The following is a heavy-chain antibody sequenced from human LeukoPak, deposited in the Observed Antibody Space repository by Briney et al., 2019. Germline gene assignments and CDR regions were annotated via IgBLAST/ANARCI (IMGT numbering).Heavy chain of an antibody. CDR1: GFTFSSYS. CDR2: ISSSSSTI. CDR3: ATTPLLYFYDSSGYYSDY. V-gene: IGHV3-48*01. D-gene: IGHD3-22*01. J-gene: IGHJ4*02. Sequence: GGSLRLSCAASGFTFSSYSMNWVRQAPGKGLEWVSYISSSSSTIYYADSVKGRFTISRDNAKNSLYLQMNSLRAEDTAVYYCATTPLLYFYDSSGYYSDYWGQGTLVTVSS.